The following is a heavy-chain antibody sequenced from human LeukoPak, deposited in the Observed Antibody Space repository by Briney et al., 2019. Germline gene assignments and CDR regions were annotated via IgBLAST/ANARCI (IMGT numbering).Heavy chain of an antibody. V-gene: IGHV3-53*01. D-gene: IGHD5-12*01. CDR2: IYSSGYA. CDR3: ARVAAAVATHYFFYMDV. J-gene: IGHJ6*03. CDR1: GFSVSSNY. Sequence: GGSLRLSCAASGFSVSSNYMSWVRQAPGKGLEWVSVIYSSGYAYYADSVKGRFTISRDDSKNTLILQLNSLGAEDTAVYYCARVAAAVATHYFFYMDVWGKGTTVTVSS.